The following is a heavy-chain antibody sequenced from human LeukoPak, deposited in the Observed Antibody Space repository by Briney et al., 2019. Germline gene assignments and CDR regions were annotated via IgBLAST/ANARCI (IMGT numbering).Heavy chain of an antibody. D-gene: IGHD5-24*01. CDR2: ITAYNGNT. CDR3: ARDNSVRDEAWWFNP. J-gene: IGHJ5*02. CDR1: GYIFTNYG. Sequence: ASVKVSCKASGYIFTNYGISWVRQAPGQGLEWMGWITAYNGNTNYAQKLQGRVTMTTDTSTSTAYMELRSLRSDDTAVYYCARDNSVRDEAWWFNPWGQGTLVTVSS. V-gene: IGHV1-18*01.